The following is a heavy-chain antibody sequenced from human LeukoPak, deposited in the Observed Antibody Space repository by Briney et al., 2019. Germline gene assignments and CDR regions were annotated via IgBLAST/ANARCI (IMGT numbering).Heavy chain of an antibody. D-gene: IGHD3-9*01. V-gene: IGHV1-8*03. Sequence: GASVKVSCKASGYTFTNYDMNWVRQATGQGLEWMGWVNPNSGNRGYAQKFQGRLTITRNTSISTAYLDLSSLRSDDTAVYYCARGTISGSRSFDPWGQGTLVTVSS. CDR1: GYTFTNYD. CDR3: ARGTISGSRSFDP. J-gene: IGHJ5*02. CDR2: VNPNSGNR.